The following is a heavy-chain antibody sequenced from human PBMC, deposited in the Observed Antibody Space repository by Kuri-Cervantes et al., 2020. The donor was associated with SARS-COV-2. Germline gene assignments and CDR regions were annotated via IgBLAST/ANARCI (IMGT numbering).Heavy chain of an antibody. J-gene: IGHJ5*02. CDR3: AQAPSRGAWFDP. CDR1: GYTFTSYY. Sequence: ASVKVSYKASGYTFTSYYMHWVRQAPGQGLEWMGIINPSGGSTSYAQKFQGRVTMTRDTSTSTVYMELSSLRSEDTAVYYCAQAPSRGAWFDPWGQGTLVTVSS. CDR2: INPSGGST. V-gene: IGHV1-46*01.